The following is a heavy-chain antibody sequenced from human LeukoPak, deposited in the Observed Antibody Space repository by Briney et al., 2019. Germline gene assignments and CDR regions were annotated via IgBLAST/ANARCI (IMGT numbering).Heavy chain of an antibody. Sequence: SETLSLTCAVSGGSISSSNWWSWVRQPPGKGLEWIGEIYDIENTNYNPSLLSRLTMSVDKSRNQFSLKLTPVTAADTAVYYCARRTASALEGFDIWGQGTMVTVSS. CDR3: ARRTASALEGFDI. CDR1: GGSISSSNW. CDR2: IYDIENT. J-gene: IGHJ3*02. D-gene: IGHD6-19*01. V-gene: IGHV4-4*02.